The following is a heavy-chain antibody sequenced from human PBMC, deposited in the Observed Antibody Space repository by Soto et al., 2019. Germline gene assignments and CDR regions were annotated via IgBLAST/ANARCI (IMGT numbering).Heavy chain of an antibody. CDR2: IDPSDSQT. CDR1: GYSFAGYW. V-gene: IGHV5-10-1*01. J-gene: IGHJ4*02. D-gene: IGHD3-22*01. Sequence: PGESLKISCKGSGYSFAGYWITWVRQKPGKGLEWMGRIDPSDSQTYYSPSFRGHVTISVTKSITTVFLQWSSLRASGTAMYYCARQIYYSDTGPNFQYYFDSWGQGTPVTVSS. CDR3: ARQIYYSDTGPNFQYYFDS.